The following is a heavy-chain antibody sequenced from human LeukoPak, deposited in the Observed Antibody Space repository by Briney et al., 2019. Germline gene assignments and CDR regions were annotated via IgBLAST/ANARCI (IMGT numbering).Heavy chain of an antibody. Sequence: GGSLRLSCAASGFTFSSYGMHWVRQAQGKGLEWVAFIRFDGSTKYFVDSVKGRFTIPRDNSKNTLYLQMNSLRIEDTAVYYCAKESLTGYYYMDVWGKGTTVTVSS. CDR3: AKESLTGYYYMDV. CDR2: IRFDGSTK. CDR1: GFTFSSYG. J-gene: IGHJ6*03. V-gene: IGHV3-30*02. D-gene: IGHD3-9*01.